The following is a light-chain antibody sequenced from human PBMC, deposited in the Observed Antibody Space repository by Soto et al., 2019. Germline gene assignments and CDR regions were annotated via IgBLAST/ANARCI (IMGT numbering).Light chain of an antibody. CDR1: QSVSSSY. CDR3: QQYGSSLGT. V-gene: IGKV3-20*01. Sequence: EIVLTPSPGTLSLSPGERATLSCRASQSVSSSYLAWYQQKPGQAPRLLIYGASSRATGIPDRFSGSGSGTDFTLTISRLEPAEFSVYYCQQYGSSLGTFGQGPKVAIK. J-gene: IGKJ1*01. CDR2: GAS.